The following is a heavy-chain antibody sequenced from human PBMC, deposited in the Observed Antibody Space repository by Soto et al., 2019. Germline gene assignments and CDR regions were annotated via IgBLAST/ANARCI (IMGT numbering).Heavy chain of an antibody. CDR1: GFTFSSYW. J-gene: IGHJ6*03. V-gene: IGHV3-7*01. CDR2: IKQDGSEK. D-gene: IGHD5-12*01. Sequence: GGSLRLSCAASGFTFSSYWMSWVRQAPGKGLEWVANIKQDGSEKYYVDSVKGRFTISRDNAKNSLYLRMNSLRAEDTAVYYCARVGYSGYVQEFYYYMDVWGKGTTVTVSS. CDR3: ARVGYSGYVQEFYYYMDV.